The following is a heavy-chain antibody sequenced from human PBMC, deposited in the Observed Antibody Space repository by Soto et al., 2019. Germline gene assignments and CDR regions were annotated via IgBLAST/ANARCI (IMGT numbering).Heavy chain of an antibody. CDR1: GFTFSSYA. D-gene: IGHD1-26*01. CDR2: ISYDGSNK. J-gene: IGHJ4*02. V-gene: IGHV3-30-3*01. Sequence: PGGSLRLSCAASGFTFSSYAMHWVRQAPGKGLEWVAVISYDGSNKYYADSVKGRFTIPRDNSKNTLYLQMNSLRAEDTAVYYCARGGSYLYFDYWGQGTLVTVSS. CDR3: ARGGSYLYFDY.